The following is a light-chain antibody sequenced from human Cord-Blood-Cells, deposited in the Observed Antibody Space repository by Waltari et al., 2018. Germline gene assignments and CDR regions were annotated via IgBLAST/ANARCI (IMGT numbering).Light chain of an antibody. J-gene: IGLJ3*02. CDR1: SSDVGSYNL. V-gene: IGLV2-23*01. CDR2: EGS. Sequence: QSALTQPASVSGSPGQSITISCTGTSSDVGSYNLVSWYQQHPGKAPKLMIYEGSKRPSGVSNRFSGYKSRNTASLTISGLQAEDEADYYCCSYAGSRVFGGGTKLTVL. CDR3: CSYAGSRV.